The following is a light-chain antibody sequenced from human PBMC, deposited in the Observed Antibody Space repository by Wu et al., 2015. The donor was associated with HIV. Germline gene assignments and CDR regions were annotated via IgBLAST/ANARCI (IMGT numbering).Light chain of an antibody. J-gene: IGKJ5*01. CDR2: GAS. Sequence: EIVMTQSPATLSVSPGERATLACRASQSVSNNLAWYQQKPGQAPRLLMYGASTRATGIPARFSGSGSGTDFTLTISSLEPEDFAIYYCQQRGNWPLTFGQGTRLEIK. CDR3: QQRGNWPLT. V-gene: IGKV3-15*01. CDR1: QSVSNN.